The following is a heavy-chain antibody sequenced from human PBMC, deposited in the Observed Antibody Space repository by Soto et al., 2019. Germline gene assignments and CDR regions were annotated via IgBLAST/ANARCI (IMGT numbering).Heavy chain of an antibody. CDR2: ISSSSSYI. D-gene: IGHD2-2*01. CDR3: ARVDPYCSSTSCRSDAFDI. CDR1: GFTFSSYS. Sequence: GGSLRLSCVASGFTFSSYSMNWVRQAPGKGLEWVSSISSSSSYIYYADSVKGRFTISRDNAKNSLYLQMNSLRAEDTAVYYCARVDPYCSSTSCRSDAFDIWGQGTMVTVSS. J-gene: IGHJ3*02. V-gene: IGHV3-21*01.